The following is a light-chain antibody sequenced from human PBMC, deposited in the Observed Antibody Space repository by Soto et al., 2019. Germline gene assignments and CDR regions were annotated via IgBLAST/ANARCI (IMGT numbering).Light chain of an antibody. V-gene: IGKV3-15*01. CDR3: QQYNNWPLT. CDR2: GAS. J-gene: IGKJ4*01. Sequence: IVMKQSPVTLSVSPGERGTLSCRASQSVSSNLAWYQQKPGQAPRLLIYGASTRATGIPARVSGSGSGTEFTLTISSLQPEDFAVYYCQQYNNWPLTFGGGTKVDIK. CDR1: QSVSSN.